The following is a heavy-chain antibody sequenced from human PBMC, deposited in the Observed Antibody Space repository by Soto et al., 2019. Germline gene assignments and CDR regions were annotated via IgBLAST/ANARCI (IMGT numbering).Heavy chain of an antibody. V-gene: IGHV3-30*18. CDR3: AKGNHYYDSSGYGPDAFDI. Sequence: GGSLRLSCAASGFTFSSYGIHWVRQAPGKGLEWVAVISYDGSNKYYADSVKGRFTISRDNSKNTLYLQMNSLRAEDTAVYYCAKGNHYYDSSGYGPDAFDIWGQGTMVTVSS. CDR2: ISYDGSNK. CDR1: GFTFSSYG. J-gene: IGHJ3*02. D-gene: IGHD3-22*01.